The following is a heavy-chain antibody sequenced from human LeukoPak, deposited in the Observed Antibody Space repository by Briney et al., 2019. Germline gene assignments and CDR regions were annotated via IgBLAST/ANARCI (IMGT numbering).Heavy chain of an antibody. V-gene: IGHV3-23*01. CDR1: GFTFSSYG. D-gene: IGHD1-26*01. CDR2: ISGSGGTT. J-gene: IGHJ4*02. Sequence: GGSLRLSCAASGFTFSSYGMSWVRQAPGKGLEWVSAISGSGGTTYYADSMKGRFTISRDNSMNTLYLQMNSLRAEDTAVYSCAKDRLGALLYFDSWGQGTLVTVSS. CDR3: AKDRLGALLYFDS.